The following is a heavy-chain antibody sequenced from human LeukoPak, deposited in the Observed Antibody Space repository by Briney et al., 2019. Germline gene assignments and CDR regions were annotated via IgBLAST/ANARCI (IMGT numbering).Heavy chain of an antibody. CDR3: ARDRSAGVWDY. CDR1: GYTFTSYY. J-gene: IGHJ4*02. Sequence: ASVKVSCKSSGYTFTSYYMYWVRQAPGQGLEWMGIINPSGGSTSYAQKFQGRVTMTRDTSISTAYMELTGLTSDDTAVYYCARDRSAGVWDYWGQGTLVSVSS. CDR2: INPSGGST. D-gene: IGHD3-16*01. V-gene: IGHV1-46*01.